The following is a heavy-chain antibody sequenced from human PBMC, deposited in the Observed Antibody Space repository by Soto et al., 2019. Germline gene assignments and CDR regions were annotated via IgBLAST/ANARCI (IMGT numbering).Heavy chain of an antibody. CDR2: ISGSGGST. D-gene: IGHD2-15*01. CDR3: AKDRTACSGGSCYSGYYFDY. V-gene: IGHV3-23*01. CDR1: GFTFSSYA. J-gene: IGHJ4*02. Sequence: GGSLRLSCAASGFTFSSYAMSWVRQAPGKGLEWVSAISGSGGSTYYADSVKGRFTISRDNSKNTLYLQMNSLRAEDTAVYYCAKDRTACSGGSCYSGYYFDYWGQGTLVTVSS.